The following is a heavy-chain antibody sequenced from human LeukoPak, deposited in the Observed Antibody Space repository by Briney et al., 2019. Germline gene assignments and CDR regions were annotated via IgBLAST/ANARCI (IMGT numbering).Heavy chain of an antibody. CDR1: GGSISSYY. D-gene: IGHD3-10*01. CDR2: IYYSGST. V-gene: IGHV4-59*08. CDR3: ARFGYGSGSYSADY. J-gene: IGHJ4*02. Sequence: ASETLSLTCTVSGGSISSYYWSWIRQPPGKGLEWIGYIYYSGSTNYNPSLKSRVTISVDTSKNQFSLKLSSVTAADTAVYYRARFGYGSGSYSADYWGQGTLVTVSS.